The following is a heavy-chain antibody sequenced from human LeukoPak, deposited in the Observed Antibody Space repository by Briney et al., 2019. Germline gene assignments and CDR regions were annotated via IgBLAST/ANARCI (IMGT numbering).Heavy chain of an antibody. Sequence: GGSLRLSCAASGFTFSTYWMNWVRQAPGKGLEWVSSISSSSSYIYYADSVKGRFTISRDNAKNSLYLQMNSLRAEDTAVYYCARADYGEKPYYFDYWGQGTLVTVSS. V-gene: IGHV3-21*01. CDR2: ISSSSSYI. CDR3: ARADYGEKPYYFDY. D-gene: IGHD4-17*01. CDR1: GFTFSTYW. J-gene: IGHJ4*02.